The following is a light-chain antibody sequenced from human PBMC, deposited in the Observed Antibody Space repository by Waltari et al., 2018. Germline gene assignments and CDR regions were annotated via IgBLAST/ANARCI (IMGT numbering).Light chain of an antibody. V-gene: IGKV1-16*01. CDR1: QDIRHY. J-gene: IGKJ3*01. CDR2: AAS. CDR3: QQYKDYPLT. Sequence: DIQMTQSPSSMSASVGDTITSTCRASQDIRHYLAWFQQRPGKAPQSLIFAASSLQSGVPSRFSGRGSVTEFSLTIRGLQPEDFATYYCQQYKDYPLTFGPGTRVDF.